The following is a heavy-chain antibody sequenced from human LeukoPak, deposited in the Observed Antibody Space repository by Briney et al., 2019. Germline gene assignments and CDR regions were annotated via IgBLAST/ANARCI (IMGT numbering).Heavy chain of an antibody. D-gene: IGHD2-15*01. J-gene: IGHJ4*02. CDR3: ASGSGVMGAFDY. CDR2: ISSSSSYI. V-gene: IGHV3-21*04. CDR1: GFTFSSYE. Sequence: GGSLRLSCAASGFTFSSYEMNWVRQAPGKGLEWVSSISSSSSYIYYADSVKGRFTISRDNAKNSLYLQMNSLRAEDTAVYYCASGSGVMGAFDYWGQGTLVTVSS.